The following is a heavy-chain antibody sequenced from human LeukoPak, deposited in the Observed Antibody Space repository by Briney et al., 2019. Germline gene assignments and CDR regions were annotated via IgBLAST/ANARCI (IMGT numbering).Heavy chain of an antibody. CDR1: GFTFSSYA. J-gene: IGHJ4*02. D-gene: IGHD3-3*01. CDR3: AKDYDFWSGYPDY. V-gene: IGHV3-23*01. Sequence: QPGGSLRLSCAASGFTFSSYAMSWVRQAPWKGLEWVSAISGSGGSTYYADSVKGRFTISRDNSKNTLYLQMNSLRAEDTAVYYCAKDYDFWSGYPDYWGQGTLVTVSS. CDR2: ISGSGGST.